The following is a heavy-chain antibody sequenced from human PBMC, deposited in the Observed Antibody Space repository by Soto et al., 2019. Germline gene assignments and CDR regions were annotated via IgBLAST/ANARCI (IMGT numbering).Heavy chain of an antibody. CDR3: ARGGVYDFWSGLFD. D-gene: IGHD3-3*01. CDR1: GGSISSYY. V-gene: IGHV4-4*09. CDR2: TYNNGRP. Sequence: PSETLSLTCTVSGGSISSYYWSWIRQPPGKGLEWIGNTYNNGRPNYNPSLKSRVTISGDSSKNQFSLKLRSLSAADTAVYYCARGGVYDFWSGLFDWGQGTLVTVSS. J-gene: IGHJ4*02.